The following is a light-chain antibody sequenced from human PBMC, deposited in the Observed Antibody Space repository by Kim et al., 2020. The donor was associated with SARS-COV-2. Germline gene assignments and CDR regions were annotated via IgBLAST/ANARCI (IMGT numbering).Light chain of an antibody. V-gene: IGKV1-5*01. J-gene: IGKJ4*01. CDR1: QSIRSG. CDR3: QQYNSDSSVT. CDR2: DAS. Sequence: GDSVTITWRASQSIRSGLAGDKQKPGNAPKVLIYDASSLKSGVPSRFSGSGFGTEFTLTISSLQPDDFATYYCQQYNSDSSVTFGGGT.